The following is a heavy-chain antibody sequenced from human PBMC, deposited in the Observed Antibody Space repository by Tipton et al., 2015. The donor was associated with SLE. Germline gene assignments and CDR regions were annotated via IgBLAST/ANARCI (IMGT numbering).Heavy chain of an antibody. V-gene: IGHV4-39*07. CDR2: IYYSGST. CDR3: ARVMYSSSLYYYYYMDV. CDR1: GGSISSSSYY. J-gene: IGHJ6*03. D-gene: IGHD6-6*01. Sequence: TLSLTCTVSGGSISSSSYYWGWIRQPPGKGLEWIGSIYYSGSTYYNPSLKSRVTISVDTSKNQLSLNLSSVTAADTAVYYCARVMYSSSLYYYYYMDVWGKRTTVTVSS.